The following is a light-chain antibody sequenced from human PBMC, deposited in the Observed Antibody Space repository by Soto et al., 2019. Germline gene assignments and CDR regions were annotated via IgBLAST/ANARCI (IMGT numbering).Light chain of an antibody. CDR3: QQSDSSPLLT. J-gene: IGKJ4*01. V-gene: IGKV3-20*01. CDR1: QSVSSNY. Sequence: EIVLTQSPGTLSLSPGERATLSCRASQSVSSNYLAWYQQKPGQAPRLLIYGAFNKATGNPNRFSASGSGTDFTLTISRLEPEDFAVYYCQQSDSSPLLTFGGGSRVEIK. CDR2: GAF.